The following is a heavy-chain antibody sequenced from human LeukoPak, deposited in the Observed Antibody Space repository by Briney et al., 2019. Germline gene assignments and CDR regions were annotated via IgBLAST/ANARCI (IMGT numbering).Heavy chain of an antibody. V-gene: IGHV1-69*02. D-gene: IGHD4-23*01. Sequence: SVNVSCKASGGTFSSYTISWVRQAPGQGLEWMGRIIPILGIANYAQKFQGRVTITADKSPSTAYMELSSLRSEDTAVYYCARGPYYGGNSDRYYYYYMDVWGKGTTVTVSS. CDR2: IIPILGIA. J-gene: IGHJ6*03. CDR1: GGTFSSYT. CDR3: ARGPYYGGNSDRYYYYYMDV.